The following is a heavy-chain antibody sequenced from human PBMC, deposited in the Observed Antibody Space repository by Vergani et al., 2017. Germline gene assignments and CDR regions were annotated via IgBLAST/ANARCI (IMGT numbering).Heavy chain of an antibody. Sequence: EVQLVESGGGLVQPGGSLRLSCAASGFTFSSYSMNWVRQAPGKGLEWVSYISSSSSTIYYADSVKGRFTISRDNAKNSLYLQMNSLRAEDTAVYYCAREAVFDAFDIWGQGTMVTVSS. J-gene: IGHJ3*02. D-gene: IGHD2-21*01. CDR3: AREAVFDAFDI. V-gene: IGHV3-48*01. CDR2: ISSSSSTI. CDR1: GFTFSSYS.